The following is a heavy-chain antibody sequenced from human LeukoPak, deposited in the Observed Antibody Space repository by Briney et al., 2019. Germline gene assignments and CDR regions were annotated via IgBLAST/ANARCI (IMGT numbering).Heavy chain of an antibody. CDR1: GFTFSSYA. Sequence: HPGGSLRLSCAASGFTFSSYAMSWVRQAPGKGLEWVSAISGSGGSTYYADSVKGRFTISRDNSKNTLYLQMNSLRAEDTAVYYCVGPPCLRGGYCSTHSWGQGTLVTVDS. CDR3: VGPPCLRGGYCSTHS. CDR2: ISGSGGST. V-gene: IGHV3-23*01. D-gene: IGHD2-2*01. J-gene: IGHJ4*02.